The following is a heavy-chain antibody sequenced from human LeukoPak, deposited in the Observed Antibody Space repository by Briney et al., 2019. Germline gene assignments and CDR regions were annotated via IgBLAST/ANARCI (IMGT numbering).Heavy chain of an antibody. CDR1: GYTFTSYG. CDR3: ARDGPIAVAVAGSCWFDP. J-gene: IGHJ5*02. D-gene: IGHD6-19*01. CDR2: ISAYNGNT. V-gene: IGHV1-18*01. Sequence: ASVKVSCKASGYTFTSYGISCVRQAPGQGLEWMGWISAYNGNTNYAQKLQGRVTMTTDTSTSTAYMELRSLRSDDTAVYYCARDGPIAVAVAGSCWFDPWGQGTLVTVSS.